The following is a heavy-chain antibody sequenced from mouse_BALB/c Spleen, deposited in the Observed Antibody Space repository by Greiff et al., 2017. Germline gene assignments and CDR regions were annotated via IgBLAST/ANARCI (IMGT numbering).Heavy chain of an antibody. CDR2: INPSTGYT. CDR3: ARSKDSSGYGVFAY. J-gene: IGHJ3*01. V-gene: IGHV1-7*01. Sequence: VQLQQSGAELAKPGASVKMSCKASGYTFTSYWMHWVKQRPGQGLEWIGYINPSTGYTEYNQKFKDKATLTADKSSSTAYMQLSSLTSEDSAVYYCARSKDSSGYGVFAYWGQGTLVTVSA. CDR1: GYTFTSYW. D-gene: IGHD3-2*01.